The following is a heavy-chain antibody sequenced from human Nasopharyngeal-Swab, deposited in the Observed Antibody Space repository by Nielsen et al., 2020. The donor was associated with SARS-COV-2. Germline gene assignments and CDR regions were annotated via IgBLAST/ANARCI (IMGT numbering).Heavy chain of an antibody. CDR2: IGTAGDT. Sequence: GESLKISCAASGFTFSSYDMHWVRQATGEGLEWVSAIGTAGDTYYPGSVKGRFTISRENAKNSLYLQMNSLRAGDTAVYYCARIGGDGDYFDYWGQGTLVTVSS. J-gene: IGHJ4*02. CDR1: GFTFSSYD. V-gene: IGHV3-13*01. CDR3: ARIGGDGDYFDY. D-gene: IGHD3-10*01.